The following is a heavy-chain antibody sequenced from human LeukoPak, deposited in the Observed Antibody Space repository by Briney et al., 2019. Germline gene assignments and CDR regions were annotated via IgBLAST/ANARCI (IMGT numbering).Heavy chain of an antibody. CDR1: GYSFTGYY. CDR2: INPDIGGT. V-gene: IGHV1-2*02. J-gene: IGHJ3*02. D-gene: IGHD2-8*01. Sequence: WASVKVSCKASGYSFTGYYMHWVRQAPGQGLEWMGWINPDIGGTNYAQKFQGRVTMTRDKSISTAYMELSRLTSDDTAVYYCARYCTNGVCYTFGAFDIWGQGTMVTVSS. CDR3: ARYCTNGVCYTFGAFDI.